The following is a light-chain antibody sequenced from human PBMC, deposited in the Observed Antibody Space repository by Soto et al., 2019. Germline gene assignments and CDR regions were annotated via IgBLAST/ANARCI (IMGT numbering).Light chain of an antibody. CDR1: QSISNNY. J-gene: IGKJ4*01. CDR2: GAS. Sequence: VLMQSPRTLSLSPGERATLSCRSSQSISNNYLAWYQQKPGQAPRLVIYGASNRATGTPDRFSASGSGTDFTLTISRLEPEDFAVYYCQQYGSSPTFGGGTKV. CDR3: QQYGSSPT. V-gene: IGKV3-20*01.